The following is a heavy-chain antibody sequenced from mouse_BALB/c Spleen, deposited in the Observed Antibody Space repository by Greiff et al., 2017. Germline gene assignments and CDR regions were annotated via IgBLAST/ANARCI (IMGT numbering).Heavy chain of an antibody. CDR2: ISDGGSYT. CDR1: GFTFSDYY. V-gene: IGHV5-4*02. Sequence: DAQLVESGGGLVKPGGSLKLSCAASGFTFSDYYMYWVRQTPEKRLEWVATISDGGSYTYYPDSVKGRFTISRDNAKNNLYLQMSSLKSEDTAMYYCERDHSSGPAWFAYWGQGTLVTVSA. J-gene: IGHJ3*01. D-gene: IGHD3-1*01. CDR3: ERDHSSGPAWFAY.